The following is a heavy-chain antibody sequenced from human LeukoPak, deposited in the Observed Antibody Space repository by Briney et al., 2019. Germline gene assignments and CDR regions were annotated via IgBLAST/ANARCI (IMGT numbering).Heavy chain of an antibody. V-gene: IGHV3-48*04. CDR1: GFTFSSYS. Sequence: GGSLRLSCAASGFTFSSYSMNWVRQAPGEGLEWVSYISTSSSTIYYTDSVKGRFTISRDNAKNSLYLQMNSLRAEDTAVYYCAREVVGAPDYWGQGTLVTVSS. D-gene: IGHD2-15*01. J-gene: IGHJ4*02. CDR3: AREVVGAPDY. CDR2: ISTSSSTI.